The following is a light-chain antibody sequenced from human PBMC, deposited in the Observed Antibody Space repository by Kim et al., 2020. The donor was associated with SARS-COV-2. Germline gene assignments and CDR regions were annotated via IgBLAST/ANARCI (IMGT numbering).Light chain of an antibody. CDR1: QSVTSSY. CDR3: QQYDRPPWT. J-gene: IGKJ1*01. Sequence: SPGERATLSCRASQSVTSSYLAWYQQKPGQAPRLLIFGANSRATGIPDRFRGSGSGTDFTLTISRLEPEDFATYYCQQYDRPPWTFGQGTKVDIK. CDR2: GAN. V-gene: IGKV3-20*01.